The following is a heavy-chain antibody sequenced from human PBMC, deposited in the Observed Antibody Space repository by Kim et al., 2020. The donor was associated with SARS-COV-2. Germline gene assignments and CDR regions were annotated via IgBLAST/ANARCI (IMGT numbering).Heavy chain of an antibody. V-gene: IGHV1-69*13. J-gene: IGHJ6*03. Sequence: TVKVSCKASGGTFSSYAISWVRQAPGQGLEWMGGIIPIFGTANYAQKFQGRVTITADESTSTAYMELSSLRSEDTAVYYCARDHPYYYDSVQALLYYMDVWGKGTTVTVSS. CDR2: IIPIFGTA. D-gene: IGHD3-22*01. CDR3: ARDHPYYYDSVQALLYYMDV. CDR1: GGTFSSYA.